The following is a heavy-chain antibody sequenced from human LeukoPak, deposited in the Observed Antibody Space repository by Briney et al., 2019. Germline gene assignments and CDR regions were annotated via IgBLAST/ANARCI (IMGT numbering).Heavy chain of an antibody. CDR3: ARGTVAGPKGYYYYGMDV. D-gene: IGHD6-19*01. CDR2: ISAYNGNT. J-gene: IGHJ6*02. V-gene: IGHV1-18*01. CDR1: GYTFTSCG. Sequence: ASVKVSCKASGYTFTSCGISWVRQAPGQGLEWMGWISAYNGNTNYAQKLQGRVTMTTDTSTSTAYMELRSLRSDDTAVYYCARGTVAGPKGYYYYGMDVWGQGTTVTVSS.